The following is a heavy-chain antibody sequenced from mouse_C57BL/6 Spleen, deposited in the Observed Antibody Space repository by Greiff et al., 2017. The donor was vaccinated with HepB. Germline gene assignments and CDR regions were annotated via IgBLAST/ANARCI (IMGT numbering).Heavy chain of an antibody. CDR2: INPSTGGT. CDR3: YSTGAY. J-gene: IGHJ3*01. V-gene: IGHV1-42*01. CDR1: GYSFTGYY. D-gene: IGHD2-5*01. Sequence: EVQLQQSGPELVKPGASVKISCKASGYSFTGYYMNWVKQSPEKSLEWIGEINPSTGGTTYNQKFKAKATLTVDKSSSTAYMQLKSLTSEDSAVYYCYSTGAYWGQGTLVTVSA.